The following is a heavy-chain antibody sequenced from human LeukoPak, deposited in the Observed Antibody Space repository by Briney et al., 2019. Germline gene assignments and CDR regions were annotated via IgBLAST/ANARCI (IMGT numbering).Heavy chain of an antibody. CDR1: GYTFSSYT. CDR2: INTNTGNP. J-gene: IGHJ4*02. Sequence: ASVKVSCKASGYTFSSYTITWVRQAPGQGLQWMGWINTNTGNPTYAQGFTGRYVFSLDTSVSTAYLQISGLTADDTAVYFCGRDPRLGIRGYTYGYIEYWGQGTLVTVSS. D-gene: IGHD5-18*01. CDR3: GRDPRLGIRGYTYGYIEY. V-gene: IGHV7-4-1*02.